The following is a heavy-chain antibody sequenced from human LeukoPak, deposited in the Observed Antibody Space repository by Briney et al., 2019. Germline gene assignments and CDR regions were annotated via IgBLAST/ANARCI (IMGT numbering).Heavy chain of an antibody. CDR2: INPSVGST. D-gene: IGHD6-13*01. CDR3: ARAPRNSSTMLDF. V-gene: IGHV1-46*01. CDR1: GYTFSSYW. J-gene: IGHJ4*02. Sequence: ASVKASCKASGYTFSSYWIQWVRQAPGQGLEWMGLINPSVGSTAYAHTFQGRVTMTRDTSTSTVYMDLSSLRSEDTAVYYCARAPRNSSTMLDFWGQGTLVTVSS.